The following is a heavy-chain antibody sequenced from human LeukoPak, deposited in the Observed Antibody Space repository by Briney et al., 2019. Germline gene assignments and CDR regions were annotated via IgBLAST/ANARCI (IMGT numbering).Heavy chain of an antibody. J-gene: IGHJ4*02. CDR3: ARRVAVAGYYFDY. D-gene: IGHD6-19*01. Sequence: GESLKISCKGSGYSFTSYWIGWVRQMPGKGLEWIGIIYPGDSYTSYSPSFQGHVTISADKSISTAYLQWSSLKASDTAMYYCARRVAVAGYYFDYWGQGTLVTVSS. CDR1: GYSFTSYW. V-gene: IGHV5-51*01. CDR2: IYPGDSYT.